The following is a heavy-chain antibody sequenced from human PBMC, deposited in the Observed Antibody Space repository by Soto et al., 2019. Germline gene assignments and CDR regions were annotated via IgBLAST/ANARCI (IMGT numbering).Heavy chain of an antibody. Sequence: EVQLLESGGGLIQPGGSLTLSCAPSGFTFSSYTMGWVRQAPGRGLEWVSSISGRGDAKYYANSVRGRFTISRDNSENTLYLHMKNLNAEDTAFYYCAKERGGFAGGWEYFDYWGQGALVTVSS. CDR2: ISGRGDAK. CDR1: GFTFSSYT. CDR3: AKERGGFAGGWEYFDY. D-gene: IGHD6-19*01. V-gene: IGHV3-23*01. J-gene: IGHJ4*02.